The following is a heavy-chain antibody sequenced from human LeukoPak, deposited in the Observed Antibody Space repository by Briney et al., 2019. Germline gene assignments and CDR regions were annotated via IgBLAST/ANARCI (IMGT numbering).Heavy chain of an antibody. CDR1: GGSISSYY. J-gene: IGHJ4*02. D-gene: IGHD5-12*01. V-gene: IGHV4-4*09. CDR2: IYTSGST. Sequence: SETLSLTCTVSGGSISSYYWSWIRQPLGKGLEWIGYIYTSGSTNYNPSLKSRVTLSVDTSKNQFSLKLSSVTAADTAVYYCASSVASIGWYSFDYWGPGTMVTVSS. CDR3: ASSVASIGWYSFDY.